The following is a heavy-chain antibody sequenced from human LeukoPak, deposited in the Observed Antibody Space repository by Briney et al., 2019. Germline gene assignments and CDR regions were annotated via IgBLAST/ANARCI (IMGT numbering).Heavy chain of an antibody. CDR3: ARDVQIDY. CDR2: IRSSGSYI. D-gene: IGHD1-1*01. V-gene: IGHV3-21*01. Sequence: KPGGSLRLSCAASGFTFSSCTMNWVRQAPGKGLEWVSSIRSSGSYIYYADSVKGRFTISRDNAENSLYLQMNSLRAEDTAVYYCARDVQIDYWGQGTPVTVSS. CDR1: GFTFSSCT. J-gene: IGHJ4*02.